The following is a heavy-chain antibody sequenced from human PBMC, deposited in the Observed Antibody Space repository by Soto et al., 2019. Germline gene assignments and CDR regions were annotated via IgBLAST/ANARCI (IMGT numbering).Heavy chain of an antibody. Sequence: GGSLRLSCAASGFTFSSYSMNWVRQAPGKGLEWISYISSVRSTIYYADSVKGRFTISRDNAENSLYLQMNSLRAEDTAVYYCARVRLAYYYDSSGYLDAFDIWGQGTMVTVSS. CDR2: ISSVRSTI. V-gene: IGHV3-48*01. J-gene: IGHJ3*02. CDR3: ARVRLAYYYDSSGYLDAFDI. D-gene: IGHD3-22*01. CDR1: GFTFSSYS.